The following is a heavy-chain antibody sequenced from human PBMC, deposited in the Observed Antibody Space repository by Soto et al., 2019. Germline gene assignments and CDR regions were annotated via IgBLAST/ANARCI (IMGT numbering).Heavy chain of an antibody. V-gene: IGHV3-23*01. J-gene: IGHJ4*02. CDR3: AKDYPDSGSF. D-gene: IGHD5-12*01. CDR1: GVIFSNYA. CDR2: ISSSGSNT. Sequence: PGGSLRLSCAASGVIFSNYAMSWVRQAPGKGLEWVSSISSSGSNTYYADFVKGRFTISRDNSKNTLYLQMNSLRADDTAVYYCAKDYPDSGSFWGQGTLVTVSS.